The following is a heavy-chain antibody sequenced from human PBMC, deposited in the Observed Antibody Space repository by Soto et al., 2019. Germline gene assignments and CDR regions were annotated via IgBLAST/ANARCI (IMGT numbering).Heavy chain of an antibody. D-gene: IGHD3-16*01. CDR1: GFTFSAYG. Sequence: QVQLVESGGGVLQPGTSLRLSCAASGFTFSAYGMHWVRQAPGKGLEWVAVIWFDGSNTYYADSGKGRFTISRDNSKNTLYLQMNSLRAEDTAVYYCARDGENFDYIWGTWKAFDIWGQGTMVTVSS. CDR2: IWFDGSNT. J-gene: IGHJ3*02. CDR3: ARDGENFDYIWGTWKAFDI. V-gene: IGHV3-33*01.